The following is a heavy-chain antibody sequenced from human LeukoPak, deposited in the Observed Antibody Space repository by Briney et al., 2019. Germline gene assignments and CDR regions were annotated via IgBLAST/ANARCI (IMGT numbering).Heavy chain of an antibody. Sequence: PGRSLRLSCAASGFTFSSYGMHWVRQAPGKGLEWVAVISYDVGKKYYADSVKGRFTISRDNSKNTLYLQMNSLRAEDTAVYYCAKVGEYQLLLYAFDMWGQGTMVTVSS. V-gene: IGHV3-30*18. CDR3: AKVGEYQLLLYAFDM. J-gene: IGHJ3*02. CDR1: GFTFSSYG. CDR2: ISYDVGKK. D-gene: IGHD2-2*01.